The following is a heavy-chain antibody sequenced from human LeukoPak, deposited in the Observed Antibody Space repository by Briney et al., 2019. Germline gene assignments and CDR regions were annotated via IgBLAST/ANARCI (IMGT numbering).Heavy chain of an antibody. V-gene: IGHV3-66*01. CDR3: ARDLVAVAGTDY. Sequence: PGGSLRLSCAASGFTVSSNYMSWVRQAPGRGLGWVSVIYSGGSNYYADSVKSRFTISRHNSKNTLYLQMDSLSAEDTAVYYCARDLVAVAGTDYWGQGTLVTVSS. CDR1: GFTVSSNY. J-gene: IGHJ4*02. CDR2: IYSGGSN. D-gene: IGHD6-19*01.